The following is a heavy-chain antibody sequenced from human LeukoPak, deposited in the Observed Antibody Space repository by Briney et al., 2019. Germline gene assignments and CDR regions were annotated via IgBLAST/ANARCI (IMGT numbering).Heavy chain of an antibody. CDR3: ASSDYGEDFDY. CDR1: GGSISPYY. D-gene: IGHD4-17*01. V-gene: IGHV4-4*07. CDR2: IYTSGST. J-gene: IGHJ4*02. Sequence: PWETLSLTCTVSGGSISPYYWSWIRQPAGKGLEWIGRIYTSGSTNYNPSLKSRVTMSVDTSKNQFSLKLSSVTAADTAVYYCASSDYGEDFDYWGQGTLVTVSS.